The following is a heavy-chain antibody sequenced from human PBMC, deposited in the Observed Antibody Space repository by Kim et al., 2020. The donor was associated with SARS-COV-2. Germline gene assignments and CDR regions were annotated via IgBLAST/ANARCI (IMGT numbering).Heavy chain of an antibody. CDR3: VRQVAGSNFDV. D-gene: IGHD3-10*01. J-gene: IGHJ3*01. Sequence: FYAESVKGRFTISRDKYKNTVYLQLNILRAEDTAIYYCVRQVAGSNFDVWGQGTMVTVSS. V-gene: IGHV3-23*01.